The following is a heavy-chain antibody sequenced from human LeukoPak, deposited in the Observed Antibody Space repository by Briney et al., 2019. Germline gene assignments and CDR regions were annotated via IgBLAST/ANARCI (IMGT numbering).Heavy chain of an antibody. Sequence: GGSLRLSCTASGFTFGDHAMSWIRQAPGKGLEWVGFIRSKAYGETADYAASVKGRFTISRDDSKAIAYLQMNSLKTEDTAVYHCTRDRGAYNLYDYWGQGTLVTVSS. D-gene: IGHD1-1*01. J-gene: IGHJ4*02. CDR1: GFTFGDHA. CDR3: TRDRGAYNLYDY. V-gene: IGHV3-49*03. CDR2: IRSKAYGETA.